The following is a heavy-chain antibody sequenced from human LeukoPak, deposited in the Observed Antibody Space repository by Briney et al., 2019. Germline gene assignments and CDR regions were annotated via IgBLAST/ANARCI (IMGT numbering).Heavy chain of an antibody. V-gene: IGHV3-53*05. J-gene: IGHJ6*02. CDR2: IYSGGAI. Sequence: GGSLRLSCVASGFAGGSKYMSWVRQAPGKGLEWVSLIYSGGAIRYADSVKGRFTISRDNAEDSLYLQMNSLRAEDTAVYYCARDLPLNITIFGVVIIPRDYYYGMDVWGQGTTVTVSS. D-gene: IGHD3-3*01. CDR3: ARDLPLNITIFGVVIIPRDYYYGMDV. CDR1: GFAGGSKY.